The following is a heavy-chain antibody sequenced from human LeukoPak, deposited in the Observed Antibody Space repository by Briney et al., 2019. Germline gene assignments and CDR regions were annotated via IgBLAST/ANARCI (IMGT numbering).Heavy chain of an antibody. J-gene: IGHJ6*03. CDR1: GGTFSSYA. D-gene: IGHD3-16*01. CDR2: IIPIFGTA. V-gene: IGHV1-69*05. Sequence: SVKVSCKASGGTFSSYAISWVRQAPGQGLEWMGGIIPIFGTANYAQMFQGRVTITTDESTSAAYMELSSLRSEDTAVYYCASPSLGSSSFYYYMDVWGKGTTVTVSS. CDR3: ASPSLGSSSFYYYMDV.